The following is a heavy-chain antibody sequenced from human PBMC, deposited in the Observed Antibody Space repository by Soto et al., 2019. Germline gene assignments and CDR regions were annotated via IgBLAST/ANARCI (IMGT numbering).Heavy chain of an antibody. V-gene: IGHV1-18*01. CDR3: ARESSYYDFWSGYLSSRDFFDY. D-gene: IGHD3-3*01. J-gene: IGHJ4*02. CDR1: GYTFTSYG. CDR2: ISAYNGNT. Sequence: QVQLVQSGAEVKKPGASVKVYCKASGYTFTSYGISWVRQAPGHGLEWMGWISAYNGNTNYAQKLQGRVTMTTDTSTSTAYMELSSLRSDDTAVYYCARESSYYDFWSGYLSSRDFFDYWGQGTLVTVSS.